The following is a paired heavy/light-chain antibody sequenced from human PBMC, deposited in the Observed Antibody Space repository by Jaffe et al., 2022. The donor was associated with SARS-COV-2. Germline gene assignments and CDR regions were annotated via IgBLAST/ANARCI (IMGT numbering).Light chain of an antibody. V-gene: IGLV2-23*01. CDR3: CSYGGRSTMI. CDR1: SSDIGTYNL. Sequence: QSALTQPASVSGSPGQSVTISCTGTSSDIGTYNLVSWYQYHPGNAPKVLIYGGTKRPSGVSDRFTTSKSGNTAYLTISGLQSEDEGDYLCCSYGGRSTMIFGGGTKLTVL. J-gene: IGLJ2*01. CDR2: GGT.
Heavy chain of an antibody. V-gene: IGHV3-9*01. D-gene: IGHD3-10*01. Sequence: EVQVVESGGGLVQPGRSLRLSCIGSGFAFDDYAMHWVRQVPGKGLEWVAGLGWDGRHIGYADSVEGRFTVSRDNGKNSLSLQMNSLRAEDTALYYCAKDTTVGRYGEGFDMWGQGTMVTVSS. CDR1: GFAFDDYA. J-gene: IGHJ3*02. CDR3: AKDTTVGRYGEGFDM. CDR2: LGWDGRHI.